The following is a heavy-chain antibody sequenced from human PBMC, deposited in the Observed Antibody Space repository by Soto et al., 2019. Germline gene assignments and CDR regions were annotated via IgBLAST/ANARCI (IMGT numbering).Heavy chain of an antibody. CDR2: ISAYDGKT. V-gene: IGHV1-18*01. CDR3: ARDPHEFWTSYWFDP. Sequence: WASVEVSCKTSGYTFNTYGINWVRQAPGQGLELMGWISAYDGKTTYAEKFQGRVTMTTDTSTSTAYMELRSLRSDDTAVYYCARDPHEFWTSYWFDPWGQGTPVTVSS. CDR1: GYTFNTYG. J-gene: IGHJ5*02. D-gene: IGHD3-3*01.